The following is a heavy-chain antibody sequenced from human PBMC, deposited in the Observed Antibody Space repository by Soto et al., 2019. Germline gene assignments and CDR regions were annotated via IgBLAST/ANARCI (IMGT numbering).Heavy chain of an antibody. CDR3: ARRASSWRAPFYFDR. D-gene: IGHD6-6*01. V-gene: IGHV4-31*03. CDR1: GGSISGGGYY. CDR2: IHFRGST. J-gene: IGHJ4*02. Sequence: QVQLQESGPGLVKPSQTLSLTCTVSGGSISGGGYYWSWIRQYPGKGLEWIGNIHFRGSTYYNPSLQSRLTISVGTSENQFSLELSSVTAADTAVYFSARRASSWRAPFYFDRWGQGILVAVSS.